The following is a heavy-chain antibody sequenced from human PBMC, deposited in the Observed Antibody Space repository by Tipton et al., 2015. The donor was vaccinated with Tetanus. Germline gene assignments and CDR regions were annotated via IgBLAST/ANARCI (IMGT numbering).Heavy chain of an antibody. D-gene: IGHD4-17*01. CDR1: GFTFSSYS. J-gene: IGHJ6*02. CDR2: ISSSSSTI. V-gene: IGHV3-48*02. Sequence: SLRLSCAASGFTFSSYSMNWVRQAPGKGLEWVSYISSSSSTIYYADSVKGRFTISRDNAKNSLYLQMNSLRDEDTAVYYCARDPTPPDYGDYLHFCYGMDVWGQGTTGTVSS. CDR3: ARDPTPPDYGDYLHFCYGMDV.